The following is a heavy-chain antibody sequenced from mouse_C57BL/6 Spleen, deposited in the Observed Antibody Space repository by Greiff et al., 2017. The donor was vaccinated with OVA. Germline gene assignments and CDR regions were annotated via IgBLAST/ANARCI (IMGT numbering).Heavy chain of an antibody. CDR3: ARDSSGYSAY. Sequence: QVQLQQSGAELVMPGASVKLSCKASGYTFTSYWMHWVKQRPGQGLEWIGEIDPSDSYTNYNQKFKGKSTLTVDKSSSTAYMQLSSLTSEDSAVYYCARDSSGYSAYWGQGTLVTVSA. CDR2: IDPSDSYT. CDR1: GYTFTSYW. J-gene: IGHJ3*01. V-gene: IGHV1-69*01. D-gene: IGHD3-2*02.